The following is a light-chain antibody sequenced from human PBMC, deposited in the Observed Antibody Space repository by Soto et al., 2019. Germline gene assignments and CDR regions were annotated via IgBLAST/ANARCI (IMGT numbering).Light chain of an antibody. CDR1: SSDVGGYNY. V-gene: IGLV2-14*01. CDR2: EVS. CDR3: SSFADSSARDYV. J-gene: IGLJ1*01. Sequence: QSVLTQPASVSGSPGQSITISCTGTSSDVGGYNYVSWYQQHPGKAPKLMIYEVSNRPSGVSNRFSGSKSGNTASLTISGLQAEDEADYYCSSFADSSARDYVFXGGTKLTV.